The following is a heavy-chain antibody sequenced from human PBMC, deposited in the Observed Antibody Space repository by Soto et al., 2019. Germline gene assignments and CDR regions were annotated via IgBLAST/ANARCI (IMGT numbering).Heavy chain of an antibody. CDR2: ISSSSSYI. CDR1: GFTFSSYS. V-gene: IGHV3-21*01. CDR3: ARGGRWRQKLDY. Sequence: GGSLRLSCAASGFTFSSYSMNWVRQAPGKGLEWVSSISSSSSYIYYADSVKGRFTISRDNAKNSLYLQMNSLRAEDTAVYYCARGGRWRQKLDYWGQGTLVTVSS. D-gene: IGHD2-21*02. J-gene: IGHJ4*02.